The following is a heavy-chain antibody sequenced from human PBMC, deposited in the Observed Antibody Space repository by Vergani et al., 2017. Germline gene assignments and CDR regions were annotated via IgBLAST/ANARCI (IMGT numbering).Heavy chain of an antibody. CDR1: GFKFSDHY. D-gene: IGHD6-13*01. Sequence: LEESGGGSVKPGGSLRLSCAASGFKFSDHYMSWIRQAPGKGLEWVSHISPGASTVSYTDSVTGRFTVSRDNDNNSLTLDMTTLRVEDTAVYYCAKNPGISTAGRYCAMYVWGQGTTVTVSS. V-gene: IGHV3-11*04. CDR3: AKNPGISTAGRYCAMYV. J-gene: IGHJ6*02. CDR2: ISPGASTV.